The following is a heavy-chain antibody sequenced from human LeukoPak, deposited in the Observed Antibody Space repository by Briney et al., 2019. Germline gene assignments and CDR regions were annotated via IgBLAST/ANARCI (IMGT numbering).Heavy chain of an antibody. CDR3: AKDRGRIVLMVYAIRDYGMDV. D-gene: IGHD2-8*01. Sequence: GGSLRLSCAASGVTFNNYAMSWVRQAPGKGLEWVSAISGSGGSTYYAGSVKGRFTISRDNSKNTLYLQMNSLRAEDTAVYYCAKDRGRIVLMVYAIRDYGMDVWGQGTTVTVSS. CDR1: GVTFNNYA. V-gene: IGHV3-23*01. J-gene: IGHJ6*02. CDR2: ISGSGGST.